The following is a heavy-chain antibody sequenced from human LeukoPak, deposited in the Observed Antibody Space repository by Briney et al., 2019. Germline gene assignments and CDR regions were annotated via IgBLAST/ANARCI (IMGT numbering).Heavy chain of an antibody. Sequence: GASVQGSCQASGYIFTAYYMHWVRQAPAQGREWMGWSNPISGGTNYAQHFQGRVTIPRSTSINTAFMELSRLRSDDTDVYYFARRPGIAAALPRTYYYCGMDVWGQGTTVTVSS. V-gene: IGHV1-2*02. D-gene: IGHD6-13*01. CDR2: SNPISGGT. CDR3: ARRPGIAAALPRTYYYCGMDV. CDR1: GYIFTAYY. J-gene: IGHJ6*02.